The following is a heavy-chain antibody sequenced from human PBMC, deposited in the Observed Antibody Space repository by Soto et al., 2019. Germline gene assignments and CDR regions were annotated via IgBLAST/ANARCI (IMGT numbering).Heavy chain of an antibody. CDR2: IYYSGST. Sequence: SETLSLTCTVSGGSISSGGYYWSWIRQHPGKGLEWIGYIYYSGSTYYNPSLKSRVMISIDTSKNQFSLKLRSVTAADTAVYYCARDQEVNYSDYGGSDYYYGMDVWGQGTTVTV. J-gene: IGHJ6*02. CDR3: ARDQEVNYSDYGGSDYYYGMDV. V-gene: IGHV4-31*03. D-gene: IGHD5-12*01. CDR1: GGSISSGGYY.